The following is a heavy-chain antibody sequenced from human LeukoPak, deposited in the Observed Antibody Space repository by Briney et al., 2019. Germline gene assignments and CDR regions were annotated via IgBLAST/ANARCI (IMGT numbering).Heavy chain of an antibody. CDR1: GYTFFTYG. CDR2: ISTYNGNT. J-gene: IGHJ4*02. V-gene: IGHV1-18*01. D-gene: IGHD4-23*01. CDR3: ARQYGDNSGSLDH. Sequence: ASVKVSCKASGYTFFTYGVTWVRQAPGQGLECMGWISTYNGNTIAQKFQGRVTLTTDTSTSTAYMDLRSLKSDDTAVYYCARQYGDNSGSLDHWGQGTLVTVSS.